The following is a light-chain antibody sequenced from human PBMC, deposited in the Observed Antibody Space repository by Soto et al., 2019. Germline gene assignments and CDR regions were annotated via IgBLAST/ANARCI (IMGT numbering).Light chain of an antibody. Sequence: DIQLTQSPSFLSASVGDRVTITCRASQGISSYLAWYQQRPGEPPELLIYGASTLRPGVASRFSGSGSGTEFTLTISSLQPEDFATYYCQQYNSYYTFGQGTKLEIK. J-gene: IGKJ2*01. V-gene: IGKV1-9*01. CDR1: QGISSY. CDR2: GAS. CDR3: QQYNSYYT.